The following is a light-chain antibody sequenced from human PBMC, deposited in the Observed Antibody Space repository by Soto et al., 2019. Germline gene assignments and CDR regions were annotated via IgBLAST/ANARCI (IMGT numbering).Light chain of an antibody. CDR3: QQTYSTLT. V-gene: IGKV1-39*01. CDR2: AAS. J-gene: IGKJ4*01. CDR1: QNIYIN. Sequence: DIQMTQTPLSLSAFVGDRVTMTCRARQNIYINLNWYQQKPGKATQLLIYAASTVQSGVPSRFSGNGSRTDFTLAISSLQPEDSATYYCQQTYSTLTFGGGTKVQI.